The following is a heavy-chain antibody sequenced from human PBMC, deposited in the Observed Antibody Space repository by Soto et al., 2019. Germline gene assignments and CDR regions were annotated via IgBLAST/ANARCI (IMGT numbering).Heavy chain of an antibody. D-gene: IGHD3-22*01. CDR2: INPRGGST. CDR1: GYTFANYY. J-gene: IGHJ4*02. Sequence: QVLLVQSGPEVKMPGSSVKISCKTSGYTFANYYIHWVRQAPGQGLEWMGIINPRGGSTRFSQRFQYRFTRTRDPSTATVYMELGGLTSADTAMYFCTRGSLFRYQSSGSPHYFDSWGQGSLVTVSS. V-gene: IGHV1-46*01. CDR3: TRGSLFRYQSSGSPHYFDS.